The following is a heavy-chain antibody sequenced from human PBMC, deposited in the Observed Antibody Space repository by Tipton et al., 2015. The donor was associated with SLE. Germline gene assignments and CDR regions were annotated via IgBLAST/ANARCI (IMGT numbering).Heavy chain of an antibody. CDR1: GGSINSFY. J-gene: IGHJ6*03. CDR3: ARGLRGWSYYYYYMDV. Sequence: LRLSCTVSGGSINSFYWSWIRQPPGKGLEWIGYVYYAGSNYNPSLKSRVILSVDTSKNQFSLKLGSVTAADTAVYYCARGLRGWSYYYYYMDVWGKGTTVTVPS. V-gene: IGHV4-59*01. CDR2: VYYAGS. D-gene: IGHD3-10*01.